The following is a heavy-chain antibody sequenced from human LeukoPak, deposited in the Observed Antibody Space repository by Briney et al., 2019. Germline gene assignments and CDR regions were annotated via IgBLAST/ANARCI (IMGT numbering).Heavy chain of an antibody. V-gene: IGHV4-59*13. Sequence: SETLSLTCTVSGGSLSNYYWSWIRQPPGKGLEWIGYIYYSGSTKYNPSLKSRVTISVDTFKNQFSLNLSSVTAADTAMYYCARTGYCSRISCYPYYYGMDVWGQGTTVTVSS. CDR3: ARTGYCSRISCYPYYYGMDV. J-gene: IGHJ6*02. CDR2: IYYSGST. D-gene: IGHD2-2*01. CDR1: GGSLSNYY.